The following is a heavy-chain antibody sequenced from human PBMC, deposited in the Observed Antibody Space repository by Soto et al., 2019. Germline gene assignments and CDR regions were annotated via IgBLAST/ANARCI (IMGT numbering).Heavy chain of an antibody. CDR2: IIPVFGTA. D-gene: IGHD3-10*01. J-gene: IGHJ6*02. CDR1: GGPYNSFA. V-gene: IGHV1-69*13. CDR3: ARFLGGAGSYYDGQNYNYYNGMDV. Sequence: SVKVSCKASGGPYNSFAISWVRQAPGQGLEWIGGIIPVFGTATYAQKFKGRVTITAEESTSTAYMELSSLTSEDTAVYYCARFLGGAGSYYDGQNYNYYNGMDVWGQGTLVTVSS.